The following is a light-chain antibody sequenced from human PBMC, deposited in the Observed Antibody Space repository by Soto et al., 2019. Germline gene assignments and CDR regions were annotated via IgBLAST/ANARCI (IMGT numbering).Light chain of an antibody. J-gene: IGKJ2*01. CDR2: DAS. V-gene: IGKV3-20*01. CDR3: QQHNSFPRS. Sequence: EFVLTQSPGTLSLSPGERATLSCRASQTVRNNYLAWYQQKPGQAPRLLIYDASSRATGIPDRFSGGGSGTDFTLTISRLEPEDFAVYYCQQHNSFPRSFGQGTKLEIK. CDR1: QTVRNNY.